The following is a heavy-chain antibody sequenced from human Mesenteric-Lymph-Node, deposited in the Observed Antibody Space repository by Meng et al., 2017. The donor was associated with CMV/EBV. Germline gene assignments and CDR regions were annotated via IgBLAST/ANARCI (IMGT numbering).Heavy chain of an antibody. CDR3: ARDPTDYDFWSGYLSSGDY. V-gene: IGHV1-46*01. CDR1: TFTNYF. J-gene: IGHJ4*02. Sequence: TFTNYFIHWLRQAPGQGLEWMGRINPSGGSATYEQKFQGRVTMTRDTSTSTVYMDLSNLRSEDTAVYYCARDPTDYDFWSGYLSSGDYWGQGTLVTVSS. D-gene: IGHD3-3*01. CDR2: INPSGGSA.